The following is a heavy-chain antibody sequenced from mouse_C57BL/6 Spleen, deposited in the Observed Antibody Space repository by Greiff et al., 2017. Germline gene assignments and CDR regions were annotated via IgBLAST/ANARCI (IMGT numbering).Heavy chain of an antibody. CDR1: GFSLTSYG. J-gene: IGHJ2*01. CDR3: AKNDDVATWYFDY. V-gene: IGHV2-5*01. Sequence: QVQLKESGPGLVQPSPSLSITCTVSGFSLTSYGVHWVRQSPGKGLEWLGMIWRGGSTDYNAAFMSRLSITKDNSKCQVFFKMNSLQADDTAIYYCAKNDDVATWYFDYWGQGTTLTVSS. D-gene: IGHD2-3*01. CDR2: IWRGGST.